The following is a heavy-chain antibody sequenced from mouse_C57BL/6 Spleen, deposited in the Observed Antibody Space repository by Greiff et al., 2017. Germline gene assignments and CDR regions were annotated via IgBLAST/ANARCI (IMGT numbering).Heavy chain of an antibody. V-gene: IGHV1-72*01. Sequence: QVQLKQPGAELVKPGASVKLSCKASGYTFTSYWMHWVKQRPGRGLEWIGRIDPNSGGTKYNEKFKSKATLTVDKPSSTAYMQLSSLTSEDSAVYYCARWVYDYDEGGDAMDYWGQGTSVTVSS. CDR3: ARWVYDYDEGGDAMDY. CDR1: GYTFTSYW. D-gene: IGHD2-4*01. J-gene: IGHJ4*01. CDR2: IDPNSGGT.